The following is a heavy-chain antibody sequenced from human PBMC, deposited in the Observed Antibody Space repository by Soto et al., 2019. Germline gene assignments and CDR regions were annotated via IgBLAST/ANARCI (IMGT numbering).Heavy chain of an antibody. V-gene: IGHV1-18*01. CDR1: GYTFTTYG. CDR3: ARYKGSKAWYYFFDF. Sequence: QVHLVQSRAEVKKPGASVQVSCKASGYTFTTYGIAWVRQAPGQGLEWLGWISAYNGNTNYAQKFQGRVTMTTETSTNTAYMEVRSLRSDDTAVYYCARYKGSKAWYYFFDFWGQGTLVTVSS. D-gene: IGHD1-26*01. J-gene: IGHJ4*02. CDR2: ISAYNGNT.